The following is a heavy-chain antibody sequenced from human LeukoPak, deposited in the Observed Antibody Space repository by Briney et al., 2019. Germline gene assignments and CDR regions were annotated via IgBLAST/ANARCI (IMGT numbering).Heavy chain of an antibody. J-gene: IGHJ3*02. V-gene: IGHV1-18*01. D-gene: IGHD4-17*01. CDR3: ARGKWMTTVTFRI. Sequence: ASVKVSCKASGYTFISYGISWVRQAPRQGLEWMGWISPYNGDTKYAQKVQGRVTMTRDTSISTAYMELSRLRSDDTAVYYCARGKWMTTVTFRIWGQGTMVTVSS. CDR1: GYTFISYG. CDR2: ISPYNGDT.